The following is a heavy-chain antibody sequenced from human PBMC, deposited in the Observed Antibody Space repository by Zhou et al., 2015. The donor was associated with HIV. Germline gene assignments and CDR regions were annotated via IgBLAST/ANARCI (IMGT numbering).Heavy chain of an antibody. V-gene: IGHV1-69*17. Sequence: LMQSGTEVTKPGSSVKVSCKASGGTFSGSDLSWVRQAPGQGLEWMGGITPMFDIHNYAQKFRARLNITVDKSTSTAYMELSSLTSEDAATYFCARSSVNHDYAFDIWGQGQRLSSLQ. D-gene: IGHD3-22*01. CDR1: GGTFSGSD. CDR3: ARSSVNHDYAFDI. CDR2: ITPMFDIH. J-gene: IGHJ3*02.